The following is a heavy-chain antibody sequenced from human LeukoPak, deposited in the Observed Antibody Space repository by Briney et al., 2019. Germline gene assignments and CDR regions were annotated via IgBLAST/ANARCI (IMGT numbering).Heavy chain of an antibody. V-gene: IGHV3-74*01. CDR1: GNYW. Sequence: GGSLRLSCAASGNYWMHWVRQAPGKGLVWVSRFSDDEGRTVYADSVKGRFTISKDNAKNTLYLQMNSLRAEDTAVYYCARDYFYGLDVWGQGTTVTVSS. CDR3: ARDYFYGLDV. J-gene: IGHJ6*02. CDR2: FSDDEGRT.